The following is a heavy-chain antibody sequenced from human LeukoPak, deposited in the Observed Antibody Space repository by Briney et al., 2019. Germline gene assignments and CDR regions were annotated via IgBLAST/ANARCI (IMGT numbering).Heavy chain of an antibody. Sequence: GGSLRLSCAASGFTFSSYAMSWVRQAPGKGLEWVSAISGSGGSTYYADSVKGRFTTSRDNSKNTLYLQMNSLRAEDTAVYYCAVGLAYCGGDCGYWGQGTLVTVSS. CDR1: GFTFSSYA. CDR3: AVGLAYCGGDCGY. J-gene: IGHJ4*02. CDR2: ISGSGGST. D-gene: IGHD2-21*01. V-gene: IGHV3-23*01.